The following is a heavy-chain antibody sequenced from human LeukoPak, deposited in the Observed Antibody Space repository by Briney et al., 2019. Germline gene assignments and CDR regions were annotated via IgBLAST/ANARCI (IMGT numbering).Heavy chain of an antibody. V-gene: IGHV1-46*01. D-gene: IGHD3-10*01. J-gene: IGHJ4*02. CDR1: GYSFTSHY. CDR3: ARSVTSGSYIVDY. CDR2: INPSGGTT. Sequence: GASVKVSCKASGYSFTSHYMHWVRQAPGQGLEWMGIINPSGGTTTYTQKFQGRVTMTSDTSTSTVYMELSSPRSEDTAVYFCARSVTSGSYIVDYWGQGTLVTVSS.